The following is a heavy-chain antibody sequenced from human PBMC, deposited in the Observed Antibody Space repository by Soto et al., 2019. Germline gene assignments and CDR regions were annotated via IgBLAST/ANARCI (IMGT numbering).Heavy chain of an antibody. CDR1: GYTFTSYG. J-gene: IGHJ5*02. CDR2: ISAYNGNT. D-gene: IGHD6-6*01. CDR3: ARGTPTIAARPTLLRYWFDP. Sequence: GASVKVSCKASGYTFTSYGISWVRQAPGQGLEWMGWISAYNGNTNYTQKLQGRVTMTTDTSTSTAYMELRSLRSDDTAVYYCARGTPTIAARPTLLRYWFDPWGQGTLVTVSS. V-gene: IGHV1-18*01.